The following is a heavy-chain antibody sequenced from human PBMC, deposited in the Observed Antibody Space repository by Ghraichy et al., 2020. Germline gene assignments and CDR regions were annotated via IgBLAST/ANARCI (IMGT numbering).Heavy chain of an antibody. J-gene: IGHJ6*03. V-gene: IGHV4-59*01. D-gene: IGHD6-13*01. Sequence: GSLRLSCTVSGGSISSYYWSWIRQPPGKGLEWIGYIYYSGSTNYNPSLKSRVTISVDTSKNQFSLKLSSVTAADTAVYYCARDRPRYIAAACVHYYYYMAVWGKGTTVTVSS. CDR3: ARDRPRYIAAACVHYYYYMAV. CDR2: IYYSGST. CDR1: GGSISSYY.